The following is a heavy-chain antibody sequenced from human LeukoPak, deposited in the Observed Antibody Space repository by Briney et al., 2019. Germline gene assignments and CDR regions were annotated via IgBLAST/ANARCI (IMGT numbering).Heavy chain of an antibody. D-gene: IGHD2-2*01. CDR1: GYTFTNYG. J-gene: IGHJ3*02. Sequence: ASVKVSCKASGYTFTNYGISWVRQAPGQGLEWMGWISANNGNTNYAQKVQGRVTMTTDTSTGTAYMELRSLRSDDTAVYYCAIDQSSWPHDCFDIWGQGTKVTVSS. CDR2: ISANNGNT. V-gene: IGHV1-18*01. CDR3: AIDQSSWPHDCFDI.